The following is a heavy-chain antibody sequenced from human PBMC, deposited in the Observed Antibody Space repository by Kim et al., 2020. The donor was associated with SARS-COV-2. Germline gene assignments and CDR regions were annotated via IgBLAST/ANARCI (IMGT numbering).Heavy chain of an antibody. J-gene: IGHJ4*02. CDR2: ISWNSGSI. CDR3: AKDILDYGDYNFDY. D-gene: IGHD4-17*01. Sequence: GGSLRLSCAASGFTFDDYAMHWVRQAPGKGLEWVSGISWNSGSIGYADSVKGRFTISRDNAKNSLYLQMNSLRAEDTALYYCAKDILDYGDYNFDYWGQGTLVTVSS. CDR1: GFTFDDYA. V-gene: IGHV3-9*01.